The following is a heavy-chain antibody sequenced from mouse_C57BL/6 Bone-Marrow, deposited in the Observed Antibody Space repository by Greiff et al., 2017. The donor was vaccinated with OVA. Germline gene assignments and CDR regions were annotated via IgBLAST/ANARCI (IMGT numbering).Heavy chain of an antibody. V-gene: IGHV1-61*01. CDR2: IYPSDSET. D-gene: IGHD1-1*01. CDR1: GYTFTSYW. CDR3: ARSFYYYGSSYEGY. J-gene: IGHJ2*01. Sequence: QVQLQQPGAELVRPGSSVKLSCKASGYTFTSYWMDWVKQRPGQGLEWIGNIYPSDSETHYNQKFKDKATLTVDKSSSTAYMKLSSLTSEDSAVYYCARSFYYYGSSYEGYWGQGTTLTVSS.